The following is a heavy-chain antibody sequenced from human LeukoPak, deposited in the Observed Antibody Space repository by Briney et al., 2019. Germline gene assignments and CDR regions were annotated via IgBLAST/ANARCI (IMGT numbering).Heavy chain of an antibody. CDR3: ARASAPYYDSSGYYDAY. D-gene: IGHD3-22*01. V-gene: IGHV3-11*01. CDR1: GFTFSDYY. Sequence: GGSLRLSCAATGFTFSDYYMSWIGQAPGKGLEWVSYISRSGSTIYYADSVKGRFTLSRYNAKNSLYLQMNSLRGEDTAVYYCARASAPYYDSSGYYDAYWGQGTLVTVSS. J-gene: IGHJ4*02. CDR2: ISRSGSTI.